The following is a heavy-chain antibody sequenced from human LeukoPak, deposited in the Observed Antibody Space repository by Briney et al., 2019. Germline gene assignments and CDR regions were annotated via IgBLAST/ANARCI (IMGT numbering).Heavy chain of an antibody. J-gene: IGHJ6*03. V-gene: IGHV3-7*01. CDR2: VKQDGTEK. D-gene: IGHD6-19*01. CDR3: AREGIPDLAVAGTYYYYYMDV. Sequence: GGSLRLSCAASGFTFTTYWMSWVRQAPGKGLEWVANVKQDGTEKYYVDSVKGRFTISRDNANNSLYLQMNSLRVEDTGVYYCAREGIPDLAVAGTYYYYYMDVWGKGTTVTISS. CDR1: GFTFTTYW.